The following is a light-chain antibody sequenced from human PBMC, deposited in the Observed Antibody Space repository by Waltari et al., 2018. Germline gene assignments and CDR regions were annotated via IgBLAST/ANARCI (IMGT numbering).Light chain of an antibody. CDR1: KSVLYNKNY. Sequence: DIVMTQSPDSLAVSLGERATINCRSSKSVLYNKNYLAWYQQKPGQPPKLLMYWASTRESGVPDRFSGSGSGTDFTLTISSLQAEDVAVYYCQQFYNSPYTFGQGTRLEIK. CDR3: QQFYNSPYT. V-gene: IGKV4-1*01. CDR2: WAS. J-gene: IGKJ2*01.